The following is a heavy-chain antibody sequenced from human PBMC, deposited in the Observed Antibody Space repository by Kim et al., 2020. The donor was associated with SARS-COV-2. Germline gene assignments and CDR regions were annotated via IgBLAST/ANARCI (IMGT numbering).Heavy chain of an antibody. CDR1: GGSISSYY. CDR2: IYYSGST. Sequence: SETLSLTCTVSGGSISSYYWSWIRQPPGKGLEWIGYIYYSGSTNYNPSLKSRVTISVDTSKNQFSLKLSSVTAADTAVYYCARDRGWTGHYYYGMDVWGQGTTVTVSS. V-gene: IGHV4-59*01. J-gene: IGHJ6*02. D-gene: IGHD6-19*01. CDR3: ARDRGWTGHYYYGMDV.